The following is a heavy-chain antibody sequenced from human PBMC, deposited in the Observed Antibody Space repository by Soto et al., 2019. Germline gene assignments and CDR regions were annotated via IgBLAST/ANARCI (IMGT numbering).Heavy chain of an antibody. CDR2: IYHSGST. CDR1: GASVTSDDYY. Sequence: SETLSLTCAVSGASVTSDDYYWSWIRQPPGKGLEWIGYIYHSGSTYYNPSLKSRVSISIDTSQNQFSLKLTSLTAAATAVYYCARXPIFYYASSGYGGSYFDYWGQGSQVTVS. D-gene: IGHD3-22*01. CDR3: ARXPIFYYASSGYGGSYFDY. J-gene: IGHJ4*02. V-gene: IGHV4-30-4*01.